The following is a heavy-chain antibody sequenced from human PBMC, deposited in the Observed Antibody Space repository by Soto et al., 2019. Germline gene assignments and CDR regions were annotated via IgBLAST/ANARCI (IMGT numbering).Heavy chain of an antibody. J-gene: IGHJ6*02. Sequence: PSETLSLTCAVSGGSISSGVYSWSGIRHPPGKGLEWIGYIYHSGSTYYNPSLKSRVTISVDRSKNQFSLKLSSVTAADTAVYYCARAPGYCSGGSCYGYYYGMDVWGQGTTVTAP. CDR2: IYHSGST. V-gene: IGHV4-30-2*01. CDR1: GGSISSGVYS. D-gene: IGHD2-15*01. CDR3: ARAPGYCSGGSCYGYYYGMDV.